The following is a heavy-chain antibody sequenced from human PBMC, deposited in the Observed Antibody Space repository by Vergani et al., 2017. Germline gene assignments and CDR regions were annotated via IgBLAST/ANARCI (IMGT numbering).Heavy chain of an antibody. V-gene: IGHV3-15*07. J-gene: IGHJ4*02. D-gene: IGHD1-7*01. CDR1: GFTFSNDW. CDR2: IKSKTDGGTT. Sequence: EVQLVESGGGLVKPGGSLRLSCAASGFTFSNDWMNWVRQAPGKGLEWVGRIKSKTDGGTTDYAAPVKGRFTISRDDSKNTLYLQMNSLRAEDTAVYYCARGLSRWNYAVDYWGQGTLVTVSS. CDR3: ARGLSRWNYAVDY.